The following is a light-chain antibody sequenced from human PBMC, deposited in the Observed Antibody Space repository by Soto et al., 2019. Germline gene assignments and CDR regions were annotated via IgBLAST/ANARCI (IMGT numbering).Light chain of an antibody. V-gene: IGLV2-8*01. J-gene: IGLJ3*02. CDR3: SSYAGSNNLL. CDR2: EVT. Sequence: QSALTQPPSASGSPGQSVTISCTGTSGDVGGYNYVSWYQQHPGKATKLMIYEVTQRPSGVPDRFSGSKSGNTASLTVSGLQAEDEADYFCSSYAGSNNLLFGGGTKLTFL. CDR1: SGDVGGYNY.